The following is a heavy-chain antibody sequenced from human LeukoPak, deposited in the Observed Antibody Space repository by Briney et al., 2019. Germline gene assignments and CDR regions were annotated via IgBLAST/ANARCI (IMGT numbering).Heavy chain of an antibody. CDR1: GFTFSNYA. CDR2: ISGSGGST. CDR3: AKKSVRPD. D-gene: IGHD2-2*01. V-gene: IGHV3-23*01. J-gene: IGHJ4*02. Sequence: PGGSLRLSCAASGFTFSNYAMIWVRQAPGPGLEWASVISGSGGSTYYADSVKGRFTISRDNSKNTLFLQMNSLRAEDTAVYYCAKKSVRPDWGQGTLATVSS.